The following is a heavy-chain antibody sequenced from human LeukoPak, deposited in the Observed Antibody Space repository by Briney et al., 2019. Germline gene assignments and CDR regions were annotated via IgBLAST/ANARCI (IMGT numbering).Heavy chain of an antibody. D-gene: IGHD1-26*01. J-gene: IGHJ5*02. CDR1: GFTFSTYS. CDR2: ISSSSSII. Sequence: GGSLRLSCAASGFTFSTYSMNWVRQAPGKGLEWVSYISSSSSIIHYADSVKGRFTISREDAKNSLFLQMNSLSPEDTAVYYCARVPREGHDNWFDPWGQGTLVTVSS. V-gene: IGHV3-48*01. CDR3: ARVPREGHDNWFDP.